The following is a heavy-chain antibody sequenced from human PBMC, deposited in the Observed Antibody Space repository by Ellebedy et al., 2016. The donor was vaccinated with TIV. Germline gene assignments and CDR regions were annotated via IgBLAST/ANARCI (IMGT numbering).Heavy chain of an antibody. V-gene: IGHV3-15*05. CDR3: STDPGFLEWLSDGFDI. CDR2: IKTKTDGGTT. Sequence: GESLKISCAASGFTFSNAWMSWVRQAPGKGLEWVGRIKTKTDGGTTDYAAPVRGRFTISRDDSKNTLYLRMNSVKPEDTAVYYCSTDPGFLEWLSDGFDIWGQGTMVTVSS. D-gene: IGHD3-3*01. CDR1: GFTFSNAW. J-gene: IGHJ3*02.